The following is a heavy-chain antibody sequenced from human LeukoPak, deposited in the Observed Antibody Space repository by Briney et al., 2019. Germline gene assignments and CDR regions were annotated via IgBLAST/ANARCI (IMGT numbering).Heavy chain of an antibody. CDR2: ISWNSGSI. V-gene: IGHV3-9*01. CDR1: GFTFDDYA. CDR3: AKDDVYYGSGSSESWFDP. Sequence: GGSLRLSCAASGFTFDDYAMHWVRQAPGKGLEWVSGISWNSGSIGYADSVKGRFTISRDNAKNSLYLQMNSLRAEDTALHYCAKDDVYYGSGSSESWFDPWGQGTLVTVSS. J-gene: IGHJ5*02. D-gene: IGHD3-10*01.